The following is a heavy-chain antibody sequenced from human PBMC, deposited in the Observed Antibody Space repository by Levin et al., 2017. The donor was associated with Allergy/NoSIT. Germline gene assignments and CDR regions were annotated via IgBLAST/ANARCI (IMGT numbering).Heavy chain of an antibody. CDR1: GETFSSHY. J-gene: IGHJ6*02. CDR2: INPSDGGT. CDR3: ASDQRRALRYFGVDV. V-gene: IGHV1-46*01. Sequence: ASVKVSCKTSGETFSSHYMHWVRQAPGQGPEWLGLINPSDGGTTYAQKFQGRVTVTRDPSTSTVYMELSSLRSEDPAVYYCASDQRRALRYFGVDVWGPGTTVTVSS.